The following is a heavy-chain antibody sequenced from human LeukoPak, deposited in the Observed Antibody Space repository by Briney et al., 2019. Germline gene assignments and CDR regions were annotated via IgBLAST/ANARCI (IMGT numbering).Heavy chain of an antibody. CDR3: AKVGIYCSSTSCQGTDY. CDR1: GFTFSSYA. Sequence: GGSLRLSCAASGFTFSSYAISWVRQAPGKGLEWVSAISGSGGSTYYADSVKGRFTISRDNSKNTLYLQMNSLRAEDTAVYYCAKVGIYCSSTSCQGTDYWGQGTLVTVSS. D-gene: IGHD2-2*01. J-gene: IGHJ4*02. V-gene: IGHV3-23*01. CDR2: ISGSGGST.